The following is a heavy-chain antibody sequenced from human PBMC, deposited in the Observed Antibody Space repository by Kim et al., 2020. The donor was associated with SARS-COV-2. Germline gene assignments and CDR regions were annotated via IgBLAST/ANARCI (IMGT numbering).Heavy chain of an antibody. CDR1: GFTLSTYA. V-gene: IGHV3-23*01. Sequence: GGSLRLSCVASGFTLSTYAMNWVRQAPGKGLEWVSHISGRGDSTNYADPVKGRFTISRDESKNTLYLQMNSLRVEDTAVYYCVVWGLITINWFDPWGQGTLVTVSS. CDR3: VVWGLITINWFDP. D-gene: IGHD3-10*01. CDR2: ISGRGDST. J-gene: IGHJ5*02.